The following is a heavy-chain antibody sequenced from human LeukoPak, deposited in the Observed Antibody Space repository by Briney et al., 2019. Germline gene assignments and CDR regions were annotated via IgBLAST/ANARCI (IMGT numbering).Heavy chain of an antibody. D-gene: IGHD7-27*01. Sequence: PGGSLRLSCAASGFTVSSNYMSWVRQAPGKGLEWVSVIYSSIGTDYADSVKGRFTISRDNSKNTVYLQMNSLRAEDTAVYYCAKDDGLTGIDYWGQGTLDPVSS. J-gene: IGHJ1*01. CDR1: GFTVSSNY. V-gene: IGHV3-53*01. CDR2: IYSSIGT. CDR3: AKDDGLTGIDY.